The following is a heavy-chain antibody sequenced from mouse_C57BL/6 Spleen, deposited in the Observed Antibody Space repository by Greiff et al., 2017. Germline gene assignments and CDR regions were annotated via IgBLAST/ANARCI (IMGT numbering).Heavy chain of an antibody. CDR2: IYPRSGNT. CDR3: ARFYDYDPNFDY. J-gene: IGHJ2*01. V-gene: IGHV1-81*01. CDR1: GYTFTSYG. Sequence: QVQLKQSGAELARPGASVKLSCKASGYTFTSYGISWVKQRTGQGLEWIGEIYPRSGNTYYNEKFKGKATLTADKSSSTAYMELRSLTSEDSAVYFCARFYDYDPNFDYWGQGTTLTVSS. D-gene: IGHD2-4*01.